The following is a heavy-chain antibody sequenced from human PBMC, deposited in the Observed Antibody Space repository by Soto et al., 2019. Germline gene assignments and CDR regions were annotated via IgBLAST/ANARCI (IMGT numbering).Heavy chain of an antibody. V-gene: IGHV3-30-3*01. CDR2: ISYDGSNK. D-gene: IGHD2-21*02. J-gene: IGHJ5*02. CDR1: GFTFSSYA. Sequence: GGSLRLSCAASGFTFSSYAMHWVRQAPGKGLEWVAVISYDGSNKYYADSVKGRFTISRDNSKNTLYLQMNSLRAEDTAVYYCANVPYCGGDCYSRWFDPWGQGTLVTVSS. CDR3: ANVPYCGGDCYSRWFDP.